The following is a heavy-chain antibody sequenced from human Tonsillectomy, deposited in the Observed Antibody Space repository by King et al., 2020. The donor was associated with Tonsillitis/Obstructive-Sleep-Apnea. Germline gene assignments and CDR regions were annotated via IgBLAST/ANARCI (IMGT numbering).Heavy chain of an antibody. J-gene: IGHJ1*01. CDR1: GFTFNNYA. D-gene: IGHD2-15*01. CDR2: ISDSGSVT. V-gene: IGHV3-23*04. CDR3: AKGAVEGAIQFFQY. Sequence: VQLVESGGGLVQPGGSLRLSCEASGFTFNNYAMSWVRQAPGKGLEWVSAISDSGSVTFYTDSVKGRFTVARDNSKDTLYLQMYSLRAEDTAVYYCAKGAVEGAIQFFQYWGQGTLVTVSS.